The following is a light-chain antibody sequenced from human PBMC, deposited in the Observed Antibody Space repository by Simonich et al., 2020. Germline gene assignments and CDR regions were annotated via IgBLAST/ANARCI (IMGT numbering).Light chain of an antibody. CDR2: GTR. CDR3: QSYDSSLSGWV. J-gene: IGLJ3*02. Sequence: QSLLTQPPSVSGAPGQRVTISCTGRSSNIGAGYGVHLYQQLPGTAPKPLFYGTRHRTSGVPYRFSGSKSGTSASLAITGLQAEDEADYYCQSYDSSLSGWVFGGGTKLTVL. V-gene: IGLV1-40*01. CDR1: SSNIGAGYG.